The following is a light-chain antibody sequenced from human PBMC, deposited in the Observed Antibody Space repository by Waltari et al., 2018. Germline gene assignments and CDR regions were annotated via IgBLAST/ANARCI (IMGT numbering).Light chain of an antibody. CDR2: GAS. CDR1: QSVTTN. CDR3: QQYNDWPPWT. J-gene: IGKJ1*01. Sequence: EIVMTQSPASLSLSPGERATLSCRASQSVTTNLAWYQQKPAQAPRLLIYGASTRAAGIPVRFSGSGSGTEFTLTVSGLQCEDFAIYYCQQYNDWPPWTFGQGTKVEIK. V-gene: IGKV3-15*01.